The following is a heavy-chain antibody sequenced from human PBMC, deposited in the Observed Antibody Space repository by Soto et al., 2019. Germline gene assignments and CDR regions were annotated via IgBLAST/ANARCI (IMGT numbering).Heavy chain of an antibody. CDR2: ISSSSSYT. CDR3: ARDRGYSYGYIDY. D-gene: IGHD5-18*01. CDR1: GFTFSSFS. Sequence: PGGSLRLSCAASGFTFSSFSMSWVRQAPGKGLEWVSYISSSSSYTNYAGSVKGRFTISRDNAKNSLYLQMNSLRAEDTAVYYCARDRGYSYGYIDYWGRGTLVTVSS. J-gene: IGHJ4*02. V-gene: IGHV3-11*06.